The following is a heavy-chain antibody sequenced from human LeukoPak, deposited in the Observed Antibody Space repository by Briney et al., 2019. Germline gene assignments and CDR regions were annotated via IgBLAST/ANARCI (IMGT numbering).Heavy chain of an antibody. J-gene: IGHJ4*02. CDR2: INPNSGGT. D-gene: IGHD3-9*01. CDR1: GYTFTGYY. CDR3: ARDTPYDILTGYGGDY. V-gene: IGHV1-2*02. Sequence: GAPVKVSCKASGYTFTGYYMHWVRQAPGQGLEWMGWINPNSGGTNYAQKFQGRVTMTRDTSISTAYMELSRLRSDDTAVYYCARDTPYDILTGYGGDYWGQGTLVTVSS.